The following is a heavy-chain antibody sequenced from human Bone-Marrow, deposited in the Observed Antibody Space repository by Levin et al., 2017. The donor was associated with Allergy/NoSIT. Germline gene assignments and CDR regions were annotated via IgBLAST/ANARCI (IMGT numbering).Heavy chain of an antibody. V-gene: IGHV3-53*01. D-gene: IGHD6-19*01. Sequence: PGGSLRLSCAVSGFTVSSNYMSWVRQAPGKGLEWVSVIYSGGTTYYADSVKGRFTISRDNSKNTLYLQMNSLRAEDTAVYYCARVGAVAGTVAEYFQHWGQGTLVTVSS. CDR2: IYSGGTT. CDR1: GFTVSSNY. J-gene: IGHJ1*01. CDR3: ARVGAVAGTVAEYFQH.